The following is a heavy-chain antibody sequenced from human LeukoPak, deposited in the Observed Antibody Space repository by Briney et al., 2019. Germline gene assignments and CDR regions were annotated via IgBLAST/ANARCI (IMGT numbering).Heavy chain of an antibody. CDR1: GGSVSSGSHY. CDR3: ARDLKFSGSYDY. J-gene: IGHJ4*02. D-gene: IGHD1-26*01. CDR2: IYYSGST. V-gene: IGHV4-61*01. Sequence: SETLSLTCTVSGGSVSSGSHYWSWIRQPPGKGLEWIGYIYYSGSTNYNPSLKSRVTISVDTSKNQFSLKLSSVTAADTAVYYCARDLKFSGSYDYWGQGTLVTVSS.